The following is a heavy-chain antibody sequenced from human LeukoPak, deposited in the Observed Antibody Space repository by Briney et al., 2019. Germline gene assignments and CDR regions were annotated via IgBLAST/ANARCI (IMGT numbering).Heavy chain of an antibody. V-gene: IGHV1-46*01. J-gene: IGHJ4*02. CDR1: GYTFTSYY. D-gene: IGHD6-13*01. CDR2: INPRGGST. CDR3: ARERSTAVIDY. Sequence: ASVKVSCKASGYTFTSYYMHWVRQAPGQGLEWMGIINPRGGSTSYAQKFQGTVTITRDTSTSTEYMELSSLRSEDTAVYYCARERSTAVIDYWGQGTLVSVSS.